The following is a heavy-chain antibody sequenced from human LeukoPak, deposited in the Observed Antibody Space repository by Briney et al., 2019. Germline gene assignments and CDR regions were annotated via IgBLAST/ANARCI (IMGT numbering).Heavy chain of an antibody. CDR1: GCTFSRYY. D-gene: IGHD3-16*01. CDR2: MNPSGGTT. CDR3: AREESGGLFDY. V-gene: IGHV1-46*01. Sequence: ASVKVSCKASGCTFSRYYIHWVRQAPGQGLEWMGKMNPSGGTTTYAQKFQGRATVTRDTPTSTVYMEMSSLRPEDTAVYYCAREESGGLFDYWGQGTLLTVSS. J-gene: IGHJ4*02.